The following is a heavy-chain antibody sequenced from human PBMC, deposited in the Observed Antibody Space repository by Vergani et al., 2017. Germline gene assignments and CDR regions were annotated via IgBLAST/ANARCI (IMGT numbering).Heavy chain of an antibody. V-gene: IGHV1-46*03. Sequence: QVQLVQSGAEVKKPGASVKVSCKASGYTFTSYYMHWVRQAPGQGLEWMGIINPSGSSTSYAQKFQGRVTMTRDTSTSTVYMELSSLRSEDTAVYYCARSASYGSGSYYISWFDPWGQGTLVTVSS. D-gene: IGHD3-10*01. CDR3: ARSASYGSGSYYISWFDP. J-gene: IGHJ5*02. CDR1: GYTFTSYY. CDR2: INPSGSST.